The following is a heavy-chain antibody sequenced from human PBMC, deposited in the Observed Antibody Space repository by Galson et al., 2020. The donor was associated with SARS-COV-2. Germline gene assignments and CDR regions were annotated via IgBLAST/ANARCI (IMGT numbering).Heavy chain of an antibody. J-gene: IGHJ4*02. Sequence: GESLKISCAASGFTVSSNYMSWVRQAPGKGLEWVSVIYSGGSTYYADSVKGRFTISRDNSKNTLYLQMNSLRAEDTAVYYCARVEQLVGYYFDYWGQGTLVTVSS. CDR3: ARVEQLVGYYFDY. CDR2: IYSGGST. V-gene: IGHV3-53*01. CDR1: GFTVSSNY. D-gene: IGHD6-6*01.